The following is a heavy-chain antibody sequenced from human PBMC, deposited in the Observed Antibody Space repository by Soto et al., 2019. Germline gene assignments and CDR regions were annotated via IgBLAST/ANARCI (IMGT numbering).Heavy chain of an antibody. J-gene: IGHJ6*02. CDR1: GFTFSSYS. CDR3: ASGPDGSGWYGDYYYYGMDV. Sequence: GGSLRLSCAASGFTFSSYSMNWVRQAPGKGLEWVSYISSSSSTIYYADSVKGRFTISRDNAKNSLYLQMNSLRAEDTAVYYCASGPDGSGWYGDYYYYGMDVWGQGTTVTVSS. CDR2: ISSSSSTI. V-gene: IGHV3-48*04. D-gene: IGHD6-19*01.